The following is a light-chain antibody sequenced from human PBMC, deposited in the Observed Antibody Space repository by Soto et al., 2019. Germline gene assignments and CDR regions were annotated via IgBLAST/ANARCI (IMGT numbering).Light chain of an antibody. CDR3: QQRSNWPPIT. CDR1: QSVSRY. Sequence: EIVMTQSPATLSASPGERATLSCRASQSVSRYLAWYQQKPGQAPRLLIYDASNRATGIPARFSGSGSGTDFTLTISSLEPDDFAVYYCQQRSNWPPITFGQGTRLEIK. V-gene: IGKV3-11*01. J-gene: IGKJ5*01. CDR2: DAS.